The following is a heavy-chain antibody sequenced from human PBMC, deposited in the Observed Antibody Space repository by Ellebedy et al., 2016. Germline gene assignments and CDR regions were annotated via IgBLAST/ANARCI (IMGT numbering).Heavy chain of an antibody. V-gene: IGHV1-8*01. CDR2: MNPNSGNT. CDR3: ARMTQGSAFDI. D-gene: IGHD2-21*02. J-gene: IGHJ3*02. CDR1: GYTFTSYD. Sequence: ASVTVSCXASGYTFTSYDINWVRQATGQGLEWMGWMNPNSGNTGYAQKFQGRVTMTRNTSISTAYMELSSLRSEDTAVYYCARMTQGSAFDIWGQGTMVTVSS.